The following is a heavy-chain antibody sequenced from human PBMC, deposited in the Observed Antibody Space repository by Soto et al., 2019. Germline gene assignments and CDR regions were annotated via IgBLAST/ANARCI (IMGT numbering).Heavy chain of an antibody. CDR2: IYHSGST. D-gene: IGHD2-2*01. V-gene: IGHV4-38-2*01. CDR1: GYSISSGYY. J-gene: IGHJ6*02. CDR3: ARGGDIVVLPAAILYGMDV. Sequence: PSETLSLTCAVSGYSISSGYYWGWIRQPPGKGLEWIGSIYHSGSTYYNPSLKSRVTRSVDTPKNQFSLKLSSVTAADTAVYYCARGGDIVVLPAAILYGMDVWGQGTTVTV.